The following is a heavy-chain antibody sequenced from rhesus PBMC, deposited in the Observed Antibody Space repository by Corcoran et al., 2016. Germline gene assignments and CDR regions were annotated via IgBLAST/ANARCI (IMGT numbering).Heavy chain of an antibody. D-gene: IGHD1-44*01. Sequence: QVQLQESGPGLVKPSETLSLTCAVSGYSISSNYWSGIRQPPGKGLEWIGDFYGSSGSTYSNPSLKSRVTISTDTSKNQFSLKLSSVTAADTAVYYCARALGNRSGLDSWGQGVVITVSS. CDR3: ARALGNRSGLDS. V-gene: IGHV4-147*01. J-gene: IGHJ6*01. CDR1: GYSISSNY. CDR2: FYGSSGST.